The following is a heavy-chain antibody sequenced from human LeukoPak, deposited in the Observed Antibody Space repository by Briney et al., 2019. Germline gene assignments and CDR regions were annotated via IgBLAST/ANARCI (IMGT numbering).Heavy chain of an antibody. Sequence: SETLSLTCAVYGGSFSGYYWSWIRQPPGKGLEWIGEINHSGSTNYNPSLKSRVTISVDTSKNQSSLKLSSVTAADTAVYYCARYYYGSGSHHYGMDVWGQGTTVTVSS. CDR1: GGSFSGYY. CDR2: INHSGST. J-gene: IGHJ6*02. D-gene: IGHD3-10*01. CDR3: ARYYYGSGSHHYGMDV. V-gene: IGHV4-34*01.